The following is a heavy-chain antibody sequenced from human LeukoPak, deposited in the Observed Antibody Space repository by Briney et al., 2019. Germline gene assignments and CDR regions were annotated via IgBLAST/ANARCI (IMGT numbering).Heavy chain of an antibody. CDR1: GFTFSTYG. V-gene: IGHV3-30*18. J-gene: IGHJ4*02. D-gene: IGHD3-22*01. CDR2: ISYGGSNK. Sequence: PGGSLRLSCVASGFTFSTYGMHWVRQTPGKGLEWVTLISYGGSNKYYADSVKGRFTISRDNSKNTLYLQMNSLRTEDTAMYFCAKEIYYDSSAFFDYWGQGTLVTVSS. CDR3: AKEIYYDSSAFFDY.